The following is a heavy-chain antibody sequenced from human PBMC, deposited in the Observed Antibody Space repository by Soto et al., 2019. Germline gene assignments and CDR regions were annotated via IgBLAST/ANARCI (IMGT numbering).Heavy chain of an antibody. D-gene: IGHD2-15*01. CDR3: ARVPSSSGRAHFDY. Sequence: GGSLRLSCAASGFHFSSYSMHWVRQAPGKGLEWVAVISYDGSNKYYADSVKGRFTISRDNSKNTLYLQMNSLRAEDTAVYYCARVPSSSGRAHFDYWGQGTLVTVSS. J-gene: IGHJ4*02. CDR1: GFHFSSYS. CDR2: ISYDGSNK. V-gene: IGHV3-30-3*01.